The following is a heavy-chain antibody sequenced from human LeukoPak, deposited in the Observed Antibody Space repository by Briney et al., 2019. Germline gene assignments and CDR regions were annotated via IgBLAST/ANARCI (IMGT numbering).Heavy chain of an antibody. V-gene: IGHV3-11*01. CDR2: ISSSGTTI. CDR3: ARALTGFIPGN. J-gene: IGHJ4*02. CDR1: GFTFTDFY. D-gene: IGHD3-9*01. Sequence: PGGSLRLSCAASGFTFTDFYMSWIRQAPGKGLEWVSYISSSGTTIYYADSVMGRFTISRDNAKNSLYLQMNSLRAEDTAVYYCARALTGFIPGNWGLGTLVTVSS.